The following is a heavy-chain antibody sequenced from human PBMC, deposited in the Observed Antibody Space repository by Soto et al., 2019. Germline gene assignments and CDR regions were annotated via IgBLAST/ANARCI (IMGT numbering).Heavy chain of an antibody. CDR3: AAGTGRSDFDY. J-gene: IGHJ4*02. CDR2: VISKTDGGAI. Sequence: PGGSLRLSCAASGFTFTNACMSWVRQAPGKGLEWVGRVISKTDGGAIAYAAPVQGRFTISRDDSKTTLFLHMNSLKTEDTAVYYCAAGTGRSDFDYWGQGALVTVSS. D-gene: IGHD3-3*01. CDR1: GFTFTNAC. V-gene: IGHV3-15*01.